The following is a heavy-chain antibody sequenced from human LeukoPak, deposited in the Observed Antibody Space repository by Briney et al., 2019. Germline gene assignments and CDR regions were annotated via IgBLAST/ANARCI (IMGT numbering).Heavy chain of an antibody. CDR2: MNPNSGNT. CDR1: GYTFTSYD. J-gene: IGHJ4*02. Sequence: ASVKVSCKASGYTFTSYDINWVRQATGQGLEWMGWMNPNSGNTGYAQKFQGRVTMTEDTSTDTAYMELSSLRSEDTAVYYCATHQVRVRGVITDYWGQGTLVTVSS. CDR3: ATHQVRVRGVITDY. D-gene: IGHD3-10*01. V-gene: IGHV1-8*01.